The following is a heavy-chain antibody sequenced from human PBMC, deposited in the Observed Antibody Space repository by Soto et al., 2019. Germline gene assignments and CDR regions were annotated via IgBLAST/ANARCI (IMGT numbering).Heavy chain of an antibody. J-gene: IGHJ4*02. D-gene: IGHD6-19*01. CDR3: AATAVAGSFDY. CDR2: IYYSGST. V-gene: IGHV4-59*08. Sequence: QVQLQESGPGLVKPSETLSLTCTVSGGSISSYYWSWIRQPPGKGLEWIGYIYYSGSTNYNPSLKSRVTISVDTSKNQFSLKLSSVTAADTAVYYCAATAVAGSFDYWGQGTLVTDSS. CDR1: GGSISSYY.